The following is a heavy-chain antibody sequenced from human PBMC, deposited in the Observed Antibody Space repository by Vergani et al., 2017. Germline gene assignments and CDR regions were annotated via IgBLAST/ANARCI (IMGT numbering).Heavy chain of an antibody. D-gene: IGHD5-12*01. J-gene: IGHJ4*02. CDR1: GYTFTSYY. V-gene: IGHV1-46*01. CDR3: ARVDIVATYIGGVDY. Sequence: QVQLVQSGAAVKKPGASVKVSCKASGYTFTSYYMHWVRQAPGQGLAWMGIINPSGGSTSYAQKFQGRVTMTRDTSTSTVYMELSSLRSEDTAVYYCARVDIVATYIGGVDYWGQGTLVTVSS. CDR2: INPSGGST.